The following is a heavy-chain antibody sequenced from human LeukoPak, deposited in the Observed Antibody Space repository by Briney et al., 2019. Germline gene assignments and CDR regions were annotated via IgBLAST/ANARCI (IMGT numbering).Heavy chain of an antibody. CDR1: GFTFSNYW. D-gene: IGHD3-3*01. CDR2: IKQDGSEK. Sequence: PGGSLRLSCAASGFTFSNYWMTWVRQAPGKGLEWVADIKQDGSEKLYVNSVRGRFTISRDNAKVSLFLQMNSLRAEDTAVYYCARDNGVVHGVYYMDVWGKGTTVTVS. J-gene: IGHJ6*03. CDR3: ARDNGVVHGVYYMDV. V-gene: IGHV3-7*01.